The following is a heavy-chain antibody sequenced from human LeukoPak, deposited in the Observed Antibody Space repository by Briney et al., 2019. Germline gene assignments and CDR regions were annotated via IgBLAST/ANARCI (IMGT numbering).Heavy chain of an antibody. V-gene: IGHV3-30*18. CDR1: GFTFSSYG. CDR2: ISYDGSNK. D-gene: IGHD7-27*01. CDR3: AKDKLGMEYYFDY. J-gene: IGHJ4*02. Sequence: GRSLRLSCAASGFTFSSYGMHWVRQAPGKELEWVAVISYDGSNKYYADSVKGRFTISRDNSKNTLYLQMNSLRAEDTAVYYCAKDKLGMEYYFDYWVQGTLVTVSS.